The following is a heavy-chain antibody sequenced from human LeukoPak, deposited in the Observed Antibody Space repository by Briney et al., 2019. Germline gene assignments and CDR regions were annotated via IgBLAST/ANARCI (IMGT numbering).Heavy chain of an antibody. CDR1: GGSISRYY. Sequence: SETLSLTCTVSGGSISRYYWTRIRQPPGKGLEWIGYIYYSGSTNYNPSLKSRVTISIDTSKNQFSLKLSSVTAADTAVYYCATGGERSRIIRFWGQGTLVTVSS. CDR2: IYYSGST. V-gene: IGHV4-59*01. J-gene: IGHJ4*02. D-gene: IGHD3-16*01. CDR3: ATGGERSRIIRF.